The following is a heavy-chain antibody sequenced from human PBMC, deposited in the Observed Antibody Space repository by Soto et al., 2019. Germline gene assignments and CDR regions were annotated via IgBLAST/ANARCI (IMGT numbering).Heavy chain of an antibody. Sequence: EEQLLESGGGLVQPGGSLRLSCAGSGFTFSNYAMIWVRQAPGKGLEWVSGMSGSGVDSFYADSVKGRFTISRDNSKNTLYLQLNSLRDEDTAVYYCAKEIPRGRNGFDPWGQGTLVTVSS. CDR1: GFTFSNYA. CDR3: AKEIPRGRNGFDP. CDR2: MSGSGVDS. D-gene: IGHD2-21*01. V-gene: IGHV3-23*01. J-gene: IGHJ5*02.